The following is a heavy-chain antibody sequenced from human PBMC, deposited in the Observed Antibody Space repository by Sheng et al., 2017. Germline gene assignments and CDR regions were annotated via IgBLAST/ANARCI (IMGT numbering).Heavy chain of an antibody. Sequence: EVQLVESGGGLVKPGESLRLSCAASGFTFSHYSMNWVRQAPGKGLEWVSSISGSSSYIYYADSVKGRFTISRHNAKNSLYLQMNSLRADDTAVYYCAKDRGEYCSGGSCTSLASWGQGTLVTVSS. D-gene: IGHD2-15*01. J-gene: IGHJ5*02. CDR3: AKDRGEYCSGGSCTSLAS. V-gene: IGHV3-21*01. CDR2: ISGSSSYI. CDR1: GFTFSHYS.